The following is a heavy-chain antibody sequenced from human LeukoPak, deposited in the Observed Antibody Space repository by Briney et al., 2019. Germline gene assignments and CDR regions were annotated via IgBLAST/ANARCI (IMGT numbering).Heavy chain of an antibody. V-gene: IGHV3-21*01. CDR1: GFTFSSYS. J-gene: IGHJ4*02. D-gene: IGHD4-11*01. CDR2: VSSSSSYI. CDR3: ARDTDYSNY. Sequence: PGGSLRLSCAASGFTFSSYSMNGVRQAPGKGLECVSSVSSSSSYIYYADSVKGRFTISRDNAKNSLYLQMNSLRAEDTAVYYCARDTDYSNYWGQGTLVTVSS.